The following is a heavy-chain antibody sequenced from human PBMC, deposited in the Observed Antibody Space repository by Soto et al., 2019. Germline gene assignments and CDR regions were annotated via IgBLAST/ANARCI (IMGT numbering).Heavy chain of an antibody. CDR1: GYTFTSYA. D-gene: IGHD3-10*01. CDR3: ARDRVLLWFGELHYYYGIDV. CDR2: INAGNGNT. Sequence: ASVKVSCKASGYTFTSYAMHWVRQGPGKRLEWMGWINAGNGNTKYSQKFQGRVTITRDTSASTAYMELSSLRSEDTAVYYCARDRVLLWFGELHYYYGIDVWGQGTTVTVSS. J-gene: IGHJ6*02. V-gene: IGHV1-3*01.